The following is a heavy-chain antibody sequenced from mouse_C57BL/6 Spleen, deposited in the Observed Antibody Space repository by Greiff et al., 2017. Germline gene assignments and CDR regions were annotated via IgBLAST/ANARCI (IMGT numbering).Heavy chain of an antibody. J-gene: IGHJ2*01. V-gene: IGHV1-69*01. CDR1: GYTFTSYW. D-gene: IGHD2-1*01. CDR3: ARHGNYVDY. CDR2: IDPSDSYT. Sequence: VKLQQPGAELVMPGASVKLSCKASGYTFTSYWMHWVKQRPGQGLEWIGEIDPSDSYTNYNQKFKGKSTLTVDKSSSTAYMQLSSLTSEDSAVYYCARHGNYVDYWGQGTTLTVSS.